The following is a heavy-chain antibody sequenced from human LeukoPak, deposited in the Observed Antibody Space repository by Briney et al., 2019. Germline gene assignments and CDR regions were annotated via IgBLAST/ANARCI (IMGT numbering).Heavy chain of an antibody. CDR2: MKQDGSDE. D-gene: IGHD6-6*01. Sequence: GGSLRPSCAASGVTFSNYGMSWVRQAPGTGLEGLANMKQDGSDEYHVDSVHCRFTISRDNAKNSLYLQMSSLRSEDTAVYYCARFSSSPCCSFDYWRQGTVVTLPS. CDR1: GVTFSNYG. J-gene: IGHJ4*02. CDR3: ARFSSSPCCSFDY. V-gene: IGHV3-7*01.